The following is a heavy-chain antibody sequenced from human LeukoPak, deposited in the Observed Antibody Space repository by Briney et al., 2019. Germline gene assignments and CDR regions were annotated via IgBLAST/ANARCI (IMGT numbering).Heavy chain of an antibody. CDR3: ARVFGAIIDY. D-gene: IGHD3-10*02. Sequence: GGSLRLSCGASTFTFSSYGMSWVRQAPGKGLEWVSAISGSGGSTYYADSVKGRFTISRDNSKNSLYLQMNSLRAGDTAVYYCARVFGAIIDYWGQGTLVTVSS. J-gene: IGHJ4*02. CDR2: ISGSGGST. CDR1: TFTFSSYG. V-gene: IGHV3-23*01.